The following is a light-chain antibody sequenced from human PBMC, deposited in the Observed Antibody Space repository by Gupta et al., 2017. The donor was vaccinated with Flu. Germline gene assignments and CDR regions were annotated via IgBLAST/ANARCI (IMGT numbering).Light chain of an antibody. Sequence: IVLTQSPGTLPLSPGESAALSCRASLGVSSSYLAWYQQKPGQAPRLLIYGASSRATGIPDRFSGSGYGTDFTLTISRLEPEDVAVYYCQQYSSVPRTFGQGTKVEIK. J-gene: IGKJ1*01. CDR3: QQYSSVPRT. CDR1: LGVSSSY. CDR2: GAS. V-gene: IGKV3-20*01.